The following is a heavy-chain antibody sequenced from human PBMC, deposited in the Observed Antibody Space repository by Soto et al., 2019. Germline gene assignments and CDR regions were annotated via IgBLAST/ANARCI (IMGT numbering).Heavy chain of an antibody. CDR2: IIPIFGTA. D-gene: IGHD6-13*01. J-gene: IGHJ6*02. Sequence: SVKVSCKASGGTFSSYAISWVRQAPVQGLEWMGGIIPIFGTANYAQKFQGRVTITADESTSTAYMELSSLRSEDTAVYYCARAGDSSSWYGGNYYHYGMDVWGQGTTVTVSS. V-gene: IGHV1-69*01. CDR3: ARAGDSSSWYGGNYYHYGMDV. CDR1: GGTFSSYA.